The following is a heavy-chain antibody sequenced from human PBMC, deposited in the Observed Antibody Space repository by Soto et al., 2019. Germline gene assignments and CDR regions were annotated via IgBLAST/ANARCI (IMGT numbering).Heavy chain of an antibody. CDR2: ISGSGGST. J-gene: IGHJ4*02. D-gene: IGHD1-26*01. V-gene: IGHV3-23*01. CDR1: GFTFSSYA. Sequence: HLGGSLRLSCAASGFTFSSYAMSWVRQAPGKGLEWVSAISGSGGSTYYADSVKGRFTISRDNSKNTLYLQMNSLRAEDTAVYYCAKELSSGLIRDYWGQGTLVTVSS. CDR3: AKELSSGLIRDY.